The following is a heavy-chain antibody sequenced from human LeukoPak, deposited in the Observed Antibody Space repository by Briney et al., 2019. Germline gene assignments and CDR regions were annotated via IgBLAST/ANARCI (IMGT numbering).Heavy chain of an antibody. J-gene: IGHJ4*02. CDR2: IYPGDSDT. Sequence: EESLKISCKGSGYSFNNYWIGWVRQMPGKGLEWLGIIYPGDSDTRYNPSFQGQVTISADKSINTAYLQWSSLKASDTAMYYCARRAYSSSWYFDYWGQGTPVTVSS. V-gene: IGHV5-51*01. CDR3: ARRAYSSSWYFDY. D-gene: IGHD6-13*01. CDR1: GYSFNNYW.